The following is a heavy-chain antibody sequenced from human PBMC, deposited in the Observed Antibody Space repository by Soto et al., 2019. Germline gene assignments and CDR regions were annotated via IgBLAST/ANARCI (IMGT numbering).Heavy chain of an antibody. D-gene: IGHD2-8*01. Sequence: QVQLVQSGAEVKKPGASVKVSCKASGYTFTDYYIHWVRQAPGQGLEWMGMINPSGGSTDYAQKFRGSVTMTRDTSTGTVYMELSSLRSEDTAAHYCARPPFPGCINAVCYPFDYWGQGTLVTVSS. CDR1: GYTFTDYY. CDR2: INPSGGST. V-gene: IGHV1-46*01. J-gene: IGHJ4*02. CDR3: ARPPFPGCINAVCYPFDY.